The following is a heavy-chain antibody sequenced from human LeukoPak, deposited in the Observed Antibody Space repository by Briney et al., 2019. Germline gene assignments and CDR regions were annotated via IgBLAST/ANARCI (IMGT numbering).Heavy chain of an antibody. CDR2: IYSGGST. V-gene: IGHV3-66*02. CDR3: ASKIRSITIFGVVINYYMDV. D-gene: IGHD3-3*01. J-gene: IGHJ6*03. CDR1: GFTVSSNY. Sequence: GGSLRLSCAASGFTVSSNYMSWVRQAPGKGLEWVSVIYSGGSTYYADSVKGRFTISRDNSKNTLHLQMNSLRAEDTAVYYCASKIRSITIFGVVINYYMDVWGKGTTVTVSS.